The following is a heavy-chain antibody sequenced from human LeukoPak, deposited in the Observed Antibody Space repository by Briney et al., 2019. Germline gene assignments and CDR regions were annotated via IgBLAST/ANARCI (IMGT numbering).Heavy chain of an antibody. CDR1: GGSISIYY. CDR3: ARLWSYGVARIDY. Sequence: SPTLSLTRTVSGGSISIYYWSWIRHPPGRRREWIGYIYYSGRTNYNPSLKSRVTISVDTSKNQFYLKLSSVTAADTAVYYCARLWSYGVARIDYWGQGTLVSVSS. CDR2: IYYSGRT. V-gene: IGHV4-59*01. D-gene: IGHD3-10*01. J-gene: IGHJ4*02.